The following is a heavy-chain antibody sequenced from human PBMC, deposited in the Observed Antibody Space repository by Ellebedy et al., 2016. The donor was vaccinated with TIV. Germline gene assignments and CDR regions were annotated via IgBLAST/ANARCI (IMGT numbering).Heavy chain of an antibody. V-gene: IGHV1-18*04. CDR3: ARRMAAARGDP. CDR1: GYTFTGYY. Sequence: AASVKVSCKASGYTFTGYYIHWVRQAPGQGLEWMGWISPYNGNTNYAQKLQGRVTMTTDTSTSTAYMELRSLRSDDTAVYYCARRMAAARGDPWGQGTLVTVSS. CDR2: ISPYNGNT. J-gene: IGHJ5*02. D-gene: IGHD6-13*01.